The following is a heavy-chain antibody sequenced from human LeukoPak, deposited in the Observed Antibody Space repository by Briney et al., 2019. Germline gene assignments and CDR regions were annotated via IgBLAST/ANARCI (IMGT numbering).Heavy chain of an antibody. D-gene: IGHD3-22*01. CDR2: ISTSSTI. CDR1: GFTFSSYS. J-gene: IGHJ4*02. V-gene: IGHV3-48*01. Sequence: EGSLRLSCAASGFTFSSYSMNWVRQAPGKGLEWVSYISTSSTIYYADSVKGRFTISRDNAKNSLYLQMNSLRAEDTAVYYCARGDYYDSKPFDYWGQGTLVTVSS. CDR3: ARGDYYDSKPFDY.